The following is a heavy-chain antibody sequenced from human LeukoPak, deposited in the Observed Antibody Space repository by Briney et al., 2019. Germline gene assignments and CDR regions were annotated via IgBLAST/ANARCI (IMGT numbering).Heavy chain of an antibody. CDR1: GFTFDDYA. V-gene: IGHV3-23*01. CDR3: ARGASNGMDV. J-gene: IGHJ6*02. Sequence: GGSLRLSCAASGFTFDDYAMHWVRQAPGKGLEWVSAISGSGGSTYYADSVKGRFTISRDNAKNSLYLQMNSLRAEDTAVYYCARGASNGMDVWGQGTTVTVSS. CDR2: ISGSGGST.